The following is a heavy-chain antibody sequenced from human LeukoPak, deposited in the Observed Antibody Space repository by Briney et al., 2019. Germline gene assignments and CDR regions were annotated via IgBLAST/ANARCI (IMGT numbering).Heavy chain of an antibody. J-gene: IGHJ6*03. D-gene: IGHD4-17*01. Sequence: GGSLRLSCAASGSTFSSYWMSWVRQAPGKGLEWVANIKQDGSEKYYVDSVKGRFTISRDNAKNSLYLQMNSLRAEVTAVYYCARTQSDYVRYYYYMDVWGKGTTVTVSS. CDR2: IKQDGSEK. CDR3: ARTQSDYVRYYYYMDV. CDR1: GSTFSSYW. V-gene: IGHV3-7*01.